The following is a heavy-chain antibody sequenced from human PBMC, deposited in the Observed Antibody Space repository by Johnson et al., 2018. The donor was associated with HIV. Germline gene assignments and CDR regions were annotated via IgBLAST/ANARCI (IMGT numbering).Heavy chain of an antibody. CDR2: ISYDGSKN. CDR3: VSGRGQPCLEWLLVGGGFEM. Sequence: MQLVESGGGVVQPGRSLRLSCAASGFTFSIYAMHWVRQAPGKGLEWVAVISYDGSKNYNADSVKGRFTISRDNSKKTLYLQMNSMRLEDTAVYYCVSGRGQPCLEWLLVGGGFEMWGQGTMVTVSS. J-gene: IGHJ3*02. CDR1: GFTFSIYA. D-gene: IGHD3-3*02. V-gene: IGHV3-30*04.